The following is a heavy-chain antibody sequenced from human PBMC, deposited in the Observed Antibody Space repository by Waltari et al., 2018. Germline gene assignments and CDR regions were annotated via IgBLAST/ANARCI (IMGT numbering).Heavy chain of an antibody. D-gene: IGHD3-10*01. J-gene: IGHJ6*02. V-gene: IGHV3-66*02. CDR1: GFTVSSNY. CDR3: ASALPNVWFGELLDARYYYGMDV. CDR2: IYSGGST. Sequence: EVQLVESGGGLVQPGGSLRLSCAASGFTVSSNYMSWVRQAPGKGLEWVSVIYSGGSTYYADSVKGRFTISRDNSKNTLYLQMNSLRAEDTAVYYCASALPNVWFGELLDARYYYGMDVWGQGTTVTVSS.